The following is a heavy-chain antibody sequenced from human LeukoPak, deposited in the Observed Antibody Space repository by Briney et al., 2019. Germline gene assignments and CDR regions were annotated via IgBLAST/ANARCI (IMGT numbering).Heavy chain of an antibody. CDR1: GYTSTSYA. D-gene: IGHD2-2*01. CDR3: ARGIVVVPAAPGDY. V-gene: IGHV1-3*01. Sequence: ASVKVSCKASGYTSTSYAMHWVRQAPGQRLEWMGWINAGNGNTKYSQKFQGRVTITRDTSASTAYMELSSLRSEDTAAYYCARGIVVVPAAPGDYWGQGTLVTVSS. CDR2: INAGNGNT. J-gene: IGHJ4*02.